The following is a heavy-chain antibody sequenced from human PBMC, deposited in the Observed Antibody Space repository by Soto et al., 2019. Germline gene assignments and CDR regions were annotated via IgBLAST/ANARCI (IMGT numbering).Heavy chain of an antibody. J-gene: IGHJ5*02. V-gene: IGHV1-69*04. CDR3: AGDPDSHYNDSHASSYP. Sequence: ASVKVSCKASGGTFSTYTITWVRQAPGQGLEWMGRIIPIIGIINYAQKFQGRVTISADKFTGTAYMELTRLRSDDTAVYYCAGDPDSHYNDSHASSYPWGQGTLVTVSS. D-gene: IGHD3-22*01. CDR2: IIPIIGII. CDR1: GGTFSTYT.